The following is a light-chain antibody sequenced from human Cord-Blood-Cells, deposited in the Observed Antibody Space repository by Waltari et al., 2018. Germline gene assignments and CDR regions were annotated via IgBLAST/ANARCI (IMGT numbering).Light chain of an antibody. CDR2: EGS. Sequence: QSALTQPASVSGSPGQSITISCTGTSSDVGSYNLVPWYQQHPGKAPKLMIYEGSKRPSGVSNRFSGSKSGNTASLTISGLQAEDEADYYCCSYAGSGTLVFGGGTKLTVL. V-gene: IGLV2-23*01. CDR3: CSYAGSGTLV. CDR1: SSDVGSYNL. J-gene: IGLJ3*02.